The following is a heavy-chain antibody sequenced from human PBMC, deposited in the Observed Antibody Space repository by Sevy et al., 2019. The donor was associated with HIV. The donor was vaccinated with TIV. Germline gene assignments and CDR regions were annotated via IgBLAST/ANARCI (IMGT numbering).Heavy chain of an antibody. D-gene: IGHD1-26*01. J-gene: IGHJ4*02. Sequence: GGSLRLSCAASGFSFRTYAMHWVRQAPGKGLERVAGIWYDGSNENHADSVKGRFTISRDNSKNTLYLQMNSLRAEDTAVYYCVKDVGVGSTRRYADYWGQGTLVTVSS. CDR3: VKDVGVGSTRRYADY. CDR1: GFSFRTYA. V-gene: IGHV3-33*06. CDR2: IWYDGSNE.